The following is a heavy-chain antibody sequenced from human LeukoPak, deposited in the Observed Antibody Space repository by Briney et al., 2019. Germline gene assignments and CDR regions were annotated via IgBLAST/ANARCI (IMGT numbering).Heavy chain of an antibody. V-gene: IGHV3-48*03. CDR2: ISSSGSTI. J-gene: IGHJ6*02. CDR1: GFTFSSYE. CDR3: ARAGYNYALEV. Sequence: GGSLRLSCAASGFTFSSYEMNWVRQAPGKGLEWVSYISSSGSTIYYADSVRGRFTITRDNAQNSLFLQMNSLRVEDTAVYHCARAGYNYALEVWGQGTPVTVSS.